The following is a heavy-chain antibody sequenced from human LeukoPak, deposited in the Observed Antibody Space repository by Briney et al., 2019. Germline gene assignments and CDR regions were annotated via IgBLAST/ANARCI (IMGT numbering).Heavy chain of an antibody. V-gene: IGHV3-21*01. Sequence: SGGSLRLSCAAPGFTFSSYSMNWVRQAPGKGLEWVSSISSSSSYIYYADSVKGRFTISRDNAKNSLYLQMNSLRAEDTAVYYCARDRAEAFDIWGQGTMVTVSS. CDR1: GFTFSSYS. CDR2: ISSSSSYI. CDR3: ARDRAEAFDI. J-gene: IGHJ3*02.